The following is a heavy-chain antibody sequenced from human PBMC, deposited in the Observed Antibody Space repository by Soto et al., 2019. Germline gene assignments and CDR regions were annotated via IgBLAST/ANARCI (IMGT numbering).Heavy chain of an antibody. CDR1: GGSISSGGYS. J-gene: IGHJ3*02. D-gene: IGHD7-27*01. V-gene: IGHV4-30-2*01. Sequence: QLQLQESGSGLVKPSQTLSLTCAVSGGSISSGGYSWSWIRQPPGKGLEWIGYIYHSGSTYYNPSLKSRVTISVDRSKNQFSRKLSSVTAADTAVYYCASSWGFDAFDIWGQGTMVTVSS. CDR3: ASSWGFDAFDI. CDR2: IYHSGST.